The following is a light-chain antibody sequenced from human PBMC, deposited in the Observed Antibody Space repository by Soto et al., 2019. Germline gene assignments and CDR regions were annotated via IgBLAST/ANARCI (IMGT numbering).Light chain of an antibody. Sequence: DIQTTQSPSTLSASVGDRVTITCRASQSMSSWLSLYQEKPGKAAKLLIYDASSLESGVPSRFSGSGSGTEFTLTISSLQPDDFATYYCQQYNSRTFGQGTKVDIK. J-gene: IGKJ1*01. V-gene: IGKV1-5*01. CDR2: DAS. CDR1: QSMSSW. CDR3: QQYNSRT.